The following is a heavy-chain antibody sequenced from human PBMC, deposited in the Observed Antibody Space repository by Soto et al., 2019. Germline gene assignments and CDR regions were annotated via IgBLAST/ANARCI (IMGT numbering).Heavy chain of an antibody. D-gene: IGHD5-18*01. V-gene: IGHV4-59*01. J-gene: IGHJ4*02. CDR1: GGSISSYY. Sequence: NPSETLSLTCTVSGGSISSYYWSWIRQPPGKGLEWIGYIYYSGSTNYNPSLKSRVTISVDTSKNQFSLKLSSVTAADTAVYYCARRNGYSYGDFDYWGQGTLVTVSS. CDR2: IYYSGST. CDR3: ARRNGYSYGDFDY.